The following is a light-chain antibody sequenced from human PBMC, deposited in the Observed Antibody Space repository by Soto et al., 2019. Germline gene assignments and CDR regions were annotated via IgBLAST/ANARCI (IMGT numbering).Light chain of an antibody. CDR3: QQYNNWPRT. CDR2: GAS. V-gene: IGKV3-15*01. J-gene: IGKJ1*01. CDR1: QSVRSN. Sequence: EIVLTQSPGTLSLSPGERATLSCRAGQSVRSNLAWYQQKPGQAPRLLIYGASTRATGIPARFSGSGSGTEFTLTISSLQSEDFAVYYCQQYNNWPRTFGQGTIVDIK.